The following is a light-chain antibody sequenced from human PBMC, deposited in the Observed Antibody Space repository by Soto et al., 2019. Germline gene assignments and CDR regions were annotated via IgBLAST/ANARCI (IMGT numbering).Light chain of an antibody. J-gene: IGKJ1*01. CDR2: AAS. V-gene: IGKV1-39*01. CDR3: QQSYSIPWT. Sequence: DLQMTQSPSSMSASVGDSVSSXXRASQSISSYLNWYQQKPGKAPKLXIYAASSLQSGVPSRFSGSGSGTDFTLTISSLQPEDFATYYCQQSYSIPWTFGQGTKVDIK. CDR1: QSISSY.